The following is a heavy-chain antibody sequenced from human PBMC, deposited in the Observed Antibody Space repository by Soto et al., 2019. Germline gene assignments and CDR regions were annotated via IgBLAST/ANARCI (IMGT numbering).Heavy chain of an antibody. CDR2: IYYSGNT. J-gene: IGHJ4*02. Sequence: RIVANGNLRSRGYYRSWIRQPPGRGPEWIGSIYYSGNTYYKPSLKSRVSISIDTSRNQFSLKLTSVTAADTGVYYCASSSPFHYWGPGILVTV. D-gene: IGHD6-6*01. V-gene: IGHV4-39*01. CDR3: ASSSPFHY. CDR1: NGNLRSRGYY.